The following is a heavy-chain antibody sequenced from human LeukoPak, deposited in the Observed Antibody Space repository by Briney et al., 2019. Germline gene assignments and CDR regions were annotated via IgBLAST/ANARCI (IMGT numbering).Heavy chain of an antibody. V-gene: IGHV4-59*01. J-gene: IGHJ4*02. CDR1: GGSFSGYY. CDR2: IYYSGST. Sequence: SSETLSLTCAVYGGSFSGYYWSWIRQPPGKGLEWIGYIYYSGSTNYNPSLKSRVTISVDTSKNQFSLKLSSVAAADTAVYYCARAGGYYDFWSGSLDYWGQGTLVTVSS. D-gene: IGHD3-3*01. CDR3: ARAGGYYDFWSGSLDY.